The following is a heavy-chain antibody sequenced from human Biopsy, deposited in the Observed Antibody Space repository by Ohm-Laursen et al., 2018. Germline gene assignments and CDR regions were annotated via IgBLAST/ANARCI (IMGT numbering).Heavy chain of an antibody. CDR1: GYSFTSYY. V-gene: IGHV1-46*01. D-gene: IGHD1-26*01. CDR3: AKGGHKAWLDS. J-gene: IGHJ5*01. CDR2: INPSGGST. Sequence: ASVKVSRNASGYSFTSYYMHWVRQAPGQGLEWMGIINPSGGSTDYAQKFQGRVTMTRDTPTSTVYMELISLRSDDTAVYYCAKGGHKAWLDSWGQGALVTVSS.